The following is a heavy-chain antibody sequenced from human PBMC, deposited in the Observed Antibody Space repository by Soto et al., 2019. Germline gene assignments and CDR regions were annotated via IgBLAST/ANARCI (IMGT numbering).Heavy chain of an antibody. CDR3: ARDGQDSSGYYYYYYGMDV. V-gene: IGHV1-69*01. J-gene: IGHJ6*02. Sequence: QVQLVQSGAEVKKPGSSVKVSCKASGGTFSSYAISWVRQAPGQGLEWMGGIIPIFGTANYAQKFQGRVTITADESTSTAYRELSSLRSEDTAVYYCARDGQDSSGYYYYYYGMDVWGQGTTVTVSS. D-gene: IGHD3-22*01. CDR1: GGTFSSYA. CDR2: IIPIFGTA.